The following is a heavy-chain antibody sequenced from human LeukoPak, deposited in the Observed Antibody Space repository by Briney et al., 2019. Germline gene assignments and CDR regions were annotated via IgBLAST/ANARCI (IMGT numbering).Heavy chain of an antibody. Sequence: ASVKVSRKASGYTLTAYYIHWLRQAPGQGLEWMGWINPKSGGTNYAQKFQGRVTMTRDTSISTAYMELSRLRSDDTAVYYCARVGSKDGDSDYVVFLDYWGQGTLVTVSS. CDR2: INPKSGGT. V-gene: IGHV1-2*02. D-gene: IGHD5-12*01. CDR1: GYTLTAYY. CDR3: ARVGSKDGDSDYVVFLDY. J-gene: IGHJ4*02.